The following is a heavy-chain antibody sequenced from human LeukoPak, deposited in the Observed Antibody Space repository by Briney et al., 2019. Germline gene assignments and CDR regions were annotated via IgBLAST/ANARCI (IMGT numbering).Heavy chain of an antibody. CDR1: GYTFTGYY. V-gene: IGHV1-2*02. CDR2: INPNSGGT. D-gene: IGHD3-3*01. CDR3: ARTLWGLEYYFDY. J-gene: IGHJ4*02. Sequence: ASVKVSCKASGYTFTGYYMHWVRQAPGQGLEWMGWINPNSGGTLYAQKFQGRVTMTRDTSISTAYMELSRLGSDDTAVYFCARTLWGLEYYFDYWGQGTLVTVSS.